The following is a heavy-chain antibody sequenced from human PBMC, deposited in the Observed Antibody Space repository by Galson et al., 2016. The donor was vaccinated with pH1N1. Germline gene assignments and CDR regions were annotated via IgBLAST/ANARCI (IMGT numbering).Heavy chain of an antibody. D-gene: IGHD4-17*01. Sequence: SLRLSCAASGFSFRSYWMAWVRQVPGKGLEWVANINQEGTEKQYVDSVKGRFTVSRDNAKNSVYLQMSRPRVDDTAVYYCARVGAYGDFALLMNNRFDPWGQGTLVTVSS. CDR1: GFSFRSYW. CDR2: INQEGTEK. V-gene: IGHV3-7*01. J-gene: IGHJ5*02. CDR3: ARVGAYGDFALLMNNRFDP.